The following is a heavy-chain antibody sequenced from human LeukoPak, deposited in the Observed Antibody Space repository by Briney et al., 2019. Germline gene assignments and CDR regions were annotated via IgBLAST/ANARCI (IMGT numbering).Heavy chain of an antibody. Sequence: GGSLRLSCAASGFTFSSYAMSWVRQAPGKGLEWVSAISGSGGSTYYADSVKGRFTISRDNSKNTLYLQMNSLRAEDTAVYYCAKGPRYSGYPDPRSYFDYWGQGTLVTVSS. CDR1: GFTFSSYA. V-gene: IGHV3-23*01. D-gene: IGHD5-12*01. J-gene: IGHJ4*02. CDR3: AKGPRYSGYPDPRSYFDY. CDR2: ISGSGGST.